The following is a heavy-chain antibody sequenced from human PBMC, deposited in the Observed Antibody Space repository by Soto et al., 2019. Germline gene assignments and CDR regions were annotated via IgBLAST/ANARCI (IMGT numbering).Heavy chain of an antibody. CDR2: ISYDGSNK. D-gene: IGHD6-13*01. Sequence: SLRLSCAASGFTFSSYAMHWVRQAPGKGLEWVAVISYDGSNKYYADSVKGRFTISRDNSKNTLYLQMNSLRAEDTAVYYCARDGVAAAGTSYYYYYGMDVWGQGTTVTVSS. V-gene: IGHV3-30-3*01. CDR3: ARDGVAAAGTSYYYYYGMDV. J-gene: IGHJ6*02. CDR1: GFTFSSYA.